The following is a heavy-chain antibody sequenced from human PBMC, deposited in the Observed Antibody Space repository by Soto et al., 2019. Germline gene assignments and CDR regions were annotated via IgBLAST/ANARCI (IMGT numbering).Heavy chain of an antibody. V-gene: IGHV3-23*01. CDR1: GFTFSSYA. D-gene: IGHD3-22*01. CDR2: ISGSGGST. Sequence: GGSLRLSCAASGFTFSSYAMSWVRQAPGKGLEWVSAISGSGGSTYYADSVKGRFTISRDNSKNTLYLQMNSLRAEDTAVYYCAKDSIPFSRGSSGYSRPLAFDYWGQGTLVTVSS. CDR3: AKDSIPFSRGSSGYSRPLAFDY. J-gene: IGHJ4*02.